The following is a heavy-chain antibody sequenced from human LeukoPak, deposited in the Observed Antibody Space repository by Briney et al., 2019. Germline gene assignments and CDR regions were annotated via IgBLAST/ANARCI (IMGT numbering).Heavy chain of an antibody. J-gene: IGHJ1*01. D-gene: IGHD3-22*01. V-gene: IGHV4-34*01. CDR2: INDSGST. CDR3: ARVVQSTDSSGFYLPEYFQH. CDR1: GGSFTDYY. Sequence: SETLSLTCAVYGGSFTDYYWSWIRQPPGKGLEWIGEINDSGSTNYNPSLKSRVTISVDTSKNQFSLKLSSVTAADTAVYYCARVVQSTDSSGFYLPEYFQHWGQGTLVTVSS.